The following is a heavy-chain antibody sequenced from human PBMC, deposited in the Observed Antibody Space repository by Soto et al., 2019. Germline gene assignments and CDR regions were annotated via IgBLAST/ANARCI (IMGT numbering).Heavy chain of an antibody. CDR1: GGSISSYY. J-gene: IGHJ3*02. V-gene: IGHV4-59*01. CDR2: IYYSGST. Sequence: SETLSLTCTVSGGSISSYYWSWIRQPPGKGLEWIGYIYYSGSTNYNPSLKSRVTISVDTSKNQFSLKLSSVTAADTAVYYCASTGVMGGYRVFDIWGQGTMVTVSS. CDR3: ASTGVMGGYRVFDI. D-gene: IGHD3-16*01.